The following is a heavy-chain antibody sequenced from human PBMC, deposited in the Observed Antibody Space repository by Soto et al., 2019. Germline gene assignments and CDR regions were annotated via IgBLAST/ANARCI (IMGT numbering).Heavy chain of an antibody. V-gene: IGHV1-18*01. CDR1: GYTFTSYG. D-gene: IGHD1-26*01. CDR2: ISTYNGNT. Sequence: QVQLVQSGAEVKKPGASVKVSCKASGYTFTSYGFSWVRQAPGQGLEWMGWISTYNGNTNYARKLQGRVTMTTDTSTSTAYMEPRGLRSDDTAVYYWARDRALELGDYWGQGTLVTVSS. J-gene: IGHJ4*02. CDR3: ARDRALELGDY.